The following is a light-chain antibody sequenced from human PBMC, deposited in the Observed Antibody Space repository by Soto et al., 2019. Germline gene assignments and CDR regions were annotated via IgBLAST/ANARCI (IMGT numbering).Light chain of an antibody. CDR2: AAS. J-gene: IGKJ1*01. V-gene: IGKV3-15*01. Sequence: EIVLTQSPATLSVSPGEGATLSCRASQSVSSNLAWYQQKFGQAPRLLVFAASTRATGIPARFSGSGSGTEFTLTISSLQYEDFAVYYCQQYNSWPPWTFGQGTKVEI. CDR1: QSVSSN. CDR3: QQYNSWPPWT.